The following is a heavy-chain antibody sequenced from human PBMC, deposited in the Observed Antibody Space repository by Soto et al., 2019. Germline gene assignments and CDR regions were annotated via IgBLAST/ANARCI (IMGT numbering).Heavy chain of an antibody. CDR2: MNPNSGNT. J-gene: IGHJ4*02. CDR3: AREGGYSYGFVY. Sequence: ASVKVYCKASGYTFTSYDINWVRQATGQGLEWMGWMNPNSGNTGYAQKFQGRVTMTRNTSISTAYMELSSLRSEDTAVYYCAREGGYSYGFVYWGQGTLVTVSS. CDR1: GYTFTSYD. D-gene: IGHD5-18*01. V-gene: IGHV1-8*01.